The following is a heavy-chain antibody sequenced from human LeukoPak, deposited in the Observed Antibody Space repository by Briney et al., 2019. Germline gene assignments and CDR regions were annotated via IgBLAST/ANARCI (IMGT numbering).Heavy chain of an antibody. CDR2: IDAGNGNT. V-gene: IGHV1-3*01. D-gene: IGHD2-15*01. CDR1: GFTFTSYA. CDR3: AYLKVDYYYYYYMDV. J-gene: IGHJ6*03. Sequence: ASVKVSCKASGFTFTSYAMHWVRQAPGQRLEWMGWIDAGNGNTKYSQKFQGRVTITRDTSARTAYMELSSLRSDDTAVYYCAYLKVDYYYYYYMDVWGKGTTVTVSS.